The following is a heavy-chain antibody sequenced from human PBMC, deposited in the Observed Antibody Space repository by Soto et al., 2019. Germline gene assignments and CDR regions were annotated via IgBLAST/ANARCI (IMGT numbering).Heavy chain of an antibody. CDR3: ASSYYDFWSGYYGGFDY. J-gene: IGHJ4*02. CDR1: GGTFSSYA. V-gene: IGHV1-69*12. CDR2: IIPIFGTA. D-gene: IGHD3-3*01. Sequence: QVQLVQSGAEVKKPGSSVKVSCKASGGTFSSYAISWVLQAPGQGLEWMGGIIPIFGTANYAQKFQGRVTITADESTSTAYMELSSLRSEDTAVYYCASSYYDFWSGYYGGFDYWGQGTLVTVSS.